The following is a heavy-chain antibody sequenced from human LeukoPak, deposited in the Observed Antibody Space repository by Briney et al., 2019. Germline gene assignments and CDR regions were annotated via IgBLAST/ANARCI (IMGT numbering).Heavy chain of an antibody. CDR1: GGSISSYY. J-gene: IGHJ4*02. Sequence: SETLSLTCSVSGGSISSYYWSWIRQPPGKGLEWIGTIYHSGSTYYNPSLKSRVTISIDTSKNQFSLNLISVTAADTAVYYCARGPKHYDILTGIDCWGQGTLVTVSS. CDR2: IYHSGST. V-gene: IGHV4-59*04. CDR3: ARGPKHYDILTGIDC. D-gene: IGHD3-9*01.